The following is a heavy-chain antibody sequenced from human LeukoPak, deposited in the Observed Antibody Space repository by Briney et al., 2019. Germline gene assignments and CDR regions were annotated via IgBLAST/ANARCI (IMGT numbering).Heavy chain of an antibody. CDR1: GYTFTSYY. CDR2: INPNSGGT. V-gene: IGHV1-2*02. Sequence: ASVKVSCKASGYTFTSYYMHWVRQAPGQGLEWMGWINPNSGGTNYAQKFQGRVTMTRDTSISTAYMELSRLRSDDTAVYYCARDLVAAVFSYYYDSSGYLGYWGQGTLVTVSS. CDR3: ARDLVAAVFSYYYDSSGYLGY. D-gene: IGHD3-22*01. J-gene: IGHJ4*02.